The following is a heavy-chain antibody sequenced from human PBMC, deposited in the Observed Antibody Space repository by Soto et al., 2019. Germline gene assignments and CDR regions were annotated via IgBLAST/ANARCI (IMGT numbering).Heavy chain of an antibody. CDR3: SGCSGGACHQNYGIEV. CDR2: ISPSTSDI. D-gene: IGHD2-15*01. Sequence: EVHLVESGGGLVKPGGSLRLSCAVSGFTFSSCTMNWVRQAPGKGLEWVSSISPSTSDIYYADSVKGRFTISRDNAKNSLFLQMNSLRAEDTAVYYCSGCSGGACHQNYGIEVWGQGTTVTVSS. J-gene: IGHJ6*02. CDR1: GFTFSSCT. V-gene: IGHV3-21*01.